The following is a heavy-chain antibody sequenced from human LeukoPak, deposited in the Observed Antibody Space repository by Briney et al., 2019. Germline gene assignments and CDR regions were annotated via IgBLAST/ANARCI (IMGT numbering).Heavy chain of an antibody. V-gene: IGHV3-30*04. Sequence: GGSLRLSCAASGFTFSTYAMHWVRQAPGKGLECVAFISYDGSEKYHADSVKGRFTISRDNSKNTLYLQMNSLRAEDTAVYYCARDRYSRRYFDYWGQGTLVTVSS. CDR3: ARDRYSRRYFDY. CDR2: ISYDGSEK. J-gene: IGHJ4*02. D-gene: IGHD3-16*02. CDR1: GFTFSTYA.